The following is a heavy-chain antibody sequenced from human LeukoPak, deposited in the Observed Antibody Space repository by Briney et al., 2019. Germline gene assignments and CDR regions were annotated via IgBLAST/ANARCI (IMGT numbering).Heavy chain of an antibody. J-gene: IGHJ4*02. V-gene: IGHV3-23*01. CDR2: TSSSDSGK. CDR3: ARDLVSYYYDSSGYPNGY. Sequence: PGGSLRLSCVVSGFTLSSYAMSWVRQAPGKGLEWVAATSSSDSGKYHADSVRGRFTISRDNSKNTLYLQMNSLRAEDTALYYCARDLVSYYYDSSGYPNGYWGQGILVTVSS. CDR1: GFTLSSYA. D-gene: IGHD3-22*01.